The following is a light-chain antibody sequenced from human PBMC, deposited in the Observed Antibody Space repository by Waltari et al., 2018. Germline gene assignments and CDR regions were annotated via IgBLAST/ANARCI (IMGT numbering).Light chain of an antibody. CDR3: AAWDDSLSTWV. V-gene: IGLV1-47*01. CDR2: RNN. J-gene: IGLJ3*02. Sequence: QSVLTQXPSAXGTPGQRVAISCSGSSSNIGSNFVYWYQQLPGTATELLIYRNNQRXXGVPVRISGSKSGTSASLAVSGLRSEDEADFYCAAWDDSLSTWVFGGGTKLTVL. CDR1: SSNIGSNF.